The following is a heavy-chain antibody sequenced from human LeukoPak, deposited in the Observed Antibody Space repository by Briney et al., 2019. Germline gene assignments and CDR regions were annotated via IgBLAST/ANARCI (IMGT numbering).Heavy chain of an antibody. D-gene: IGHD3-3*01. CDR1: GGTFSSYA. J-gene: IGHJ6*03. Sequence: GASVKVSCKASGGTFSSYAISWVRQAPGQGLEWMGGIIPIFGTANYAQKFQGRVTITTDESTSTAYMELSSLRSEDTAVYYCARGDFWSGYSAGLYYYYYMDVWGKGTTVTVSS. CDR3: ARGDFWSGYSAGLYYYYYMDV. CDR2: IIPIFGTA. V-gene: IGHV1-69*05.